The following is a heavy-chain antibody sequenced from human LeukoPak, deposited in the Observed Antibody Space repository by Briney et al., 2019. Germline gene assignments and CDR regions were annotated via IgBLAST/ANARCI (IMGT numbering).Heavy chain of an antibody. CDR1: GFTFSSYA. D-gene: IGHD3-10*01. V-gene: IGHV3-30*04. CDR2: ISYDGSNK. J-gene: IGHJ3*02. Sequence: PGGSLRLSCAASGFTFSSYAMHWVRQAPGKGLEWVAVISYDGSNKYYADSVKGRFTISKDNSKNTLYLQMNSLRAEDTAVYYCARPNLTYYYGSGSYWIGAFDIWGQGTMVTVSS. CDR3: ARPNLTYYYGSGSYWIGAFDI.